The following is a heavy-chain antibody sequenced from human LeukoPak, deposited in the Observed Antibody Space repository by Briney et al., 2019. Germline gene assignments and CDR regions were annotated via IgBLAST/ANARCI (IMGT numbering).Heavy chain of an antibody. J-gene: IGHJ4*02. V-gene: IGHV1-46*01. CDR2: INCSGGTT. D-gene: IGHD6-19*01. CDR3: ARGSSVWFDY. Sequence: GASVNVSCKTSGYTFTNFYLHWVRQAPGQGLEWMGIINCSGGTTNYAQKFQGRVSITRDTSTSAVYMDLSSLRSEDTAVYSCARGSSVWFDYWGQETLVTVSS. CDR1: GYTFTNFY.